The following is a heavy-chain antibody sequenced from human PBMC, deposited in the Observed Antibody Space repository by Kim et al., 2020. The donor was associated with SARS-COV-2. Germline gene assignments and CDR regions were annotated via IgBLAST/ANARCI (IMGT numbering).Heavy chain of an antibody. Sequence: KYYADYGKGRFTISRDNSKNTLYLKMNSLRAEDTAVYYCAKDRLEGYMDVWGKGTTVTVSS. CDR3: AKDRLEGYMDV. CDR2: K. D-gene: IGHD3-3*01. J-gene: IGHJ6*03. V-gene: IGHV3-30*02.